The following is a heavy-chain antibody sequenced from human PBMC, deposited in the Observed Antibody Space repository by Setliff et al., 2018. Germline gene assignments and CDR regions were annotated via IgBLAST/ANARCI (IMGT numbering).Heavy chain of an antibody. J-gene: IGHJ6*02. Sequence: HPGGSLRLSCAASGFSFSRYEMIWVRQAPGKGLEWVSKTHIYGITVYSDFVKGRSIIYRDNSRNPLHLQMNSLRAEDTAIYFCARRLPYNGMDGWGQGTTVTVSS. CDR1: GFSFSRYE. D-gene: IGHD2-15*01. V-gene: IGHV3-48*03. CDR2: THIYGITV. CDR3: ARRLPYNGMDG.